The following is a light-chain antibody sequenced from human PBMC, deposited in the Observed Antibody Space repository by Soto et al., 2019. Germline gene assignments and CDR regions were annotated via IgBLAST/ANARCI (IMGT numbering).Light chain of an antibody. Sequence: DIQLTQSPSFLSASVGDRVTIACRASQGISTDLAWYHQKPGKAPKLLIFAASSLQSGVPSRFSGSGSGTDFTLTISSLEPEDFAVYYCQQRSNWPPITFGQGTRLEIK. V-gene: IGKV1-9*01. J-gene: IGKJ5*01. CDR2: AAS. CDR3: QQRSNWPPIT. CDR1: QGISTD.